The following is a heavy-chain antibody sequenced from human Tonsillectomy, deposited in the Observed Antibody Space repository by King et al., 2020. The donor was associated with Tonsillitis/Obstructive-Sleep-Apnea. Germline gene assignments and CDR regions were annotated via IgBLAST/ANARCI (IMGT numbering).Heavy chain of an antibody. J-gene: IGHJ3*02. Sequence: VQLVESGGGVVQPGRSLRLSCAASGFTFSIYGMHWVRQAPGKGLEWVAVIWYDGSIKYYAEAVKGRFTISRDNSKNTLYLQLNSLRAEDTALYYCARDAQVHNAFDIWGQGTMVTVSS. CDR3: ARDAQVHNAFDI. CDR2: IWYDGSIK. V-gene: IGHV3-33*08. D-gene: IGHD4/OR15-4a*01. CDR1: GFTFSIYG.